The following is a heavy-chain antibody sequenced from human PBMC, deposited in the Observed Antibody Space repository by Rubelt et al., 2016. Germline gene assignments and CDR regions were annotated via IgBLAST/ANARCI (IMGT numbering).Heavy chain of an antibody. CDR2: INPYSGDT. Sequence: QVQLVQSGAEVKKPGASVKVSCQASGYTFTAYYIHWVRQAPGQGLEWLGQINPYSGDTNYAQNFQGRVTITRDTSIRTADRGLTRLRSDDTAVYYCARFLTGSPDAYWGQGALVTVSS. J-gene: IGHJ4*02. CDR3: ARFLTGSPDAY. CDR1: GYTFTAYY. D-gene: IGHD3-9*01. V-gene: IGHV1-2*06.